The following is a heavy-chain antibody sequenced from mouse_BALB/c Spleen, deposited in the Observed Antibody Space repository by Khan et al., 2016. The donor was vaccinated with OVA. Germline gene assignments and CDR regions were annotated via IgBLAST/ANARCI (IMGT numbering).Heavy chain of an antibody. D-gene: IGHD2-2*01. CDR2: INPSTGYT. CDR1: GYTFTDYW. CDR3: PRGGYGSFAY. J-gene: IGHJ3*01. V-gene: IGHV1-7*01. Sequence: QIQLVQSGAELAKPGASVKMSCKASGYTFTDYWIHWVKKRPGQGLEWIGYINPSTGYTEYNHKFKDKATLTADKSSRTAYMQLSSLASVDSAVYCCPRGGYGSFAYWGQGTLVTVSA.